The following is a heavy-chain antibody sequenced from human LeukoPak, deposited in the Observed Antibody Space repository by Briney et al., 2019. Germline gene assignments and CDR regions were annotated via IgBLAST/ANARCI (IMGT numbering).Heavy chain of an antibody. CDR1: GGSISSYY. D-gene: IGHD2-15*01. J-gene: IGHJ3*02. Sequence: SETLSLTCTVSGGSISSYYWSWIRQPAGKGLEWIGRIYTSGSTNYNPSLKSRVTMSVDTSKNQFSLKLSSVTAADTAVYYCARDRWEGYCSGGSCQKTFDIWGQGTMVTVPS. V-gene: IGHV4-4*07. CDR3: ARDRWEGYCSGGSCQKTFDI. CDR2: IYTSGST.